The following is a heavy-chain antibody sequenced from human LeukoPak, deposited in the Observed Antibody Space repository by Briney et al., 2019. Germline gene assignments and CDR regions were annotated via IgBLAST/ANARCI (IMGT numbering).Heavy chain of an antibody. CDR2: ISAGSGSR. CDR1: GFTFSSHA. CDR3: VYYDSSGYYYGRLRY. D-gene: IGHD3-22*01. Sequence: PGGSLRLSCAASGFTFSSHAMSWVRQTPGKGPEWVSSISAGSGSRHYAESVKGRFTISRDNSKNTLYLQMNSLRAEDTAVYFCVYYDSSGYYYGRLRYWGQGTPVTVSS. J-gene: IGHJ4*02. V-gene: IGHV3-23*01.